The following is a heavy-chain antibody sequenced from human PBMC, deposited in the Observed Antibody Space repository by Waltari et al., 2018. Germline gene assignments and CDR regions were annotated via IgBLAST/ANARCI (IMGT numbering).Heavy chain of an antibody. CDR3: ARDRSRGYSYGHFDY. V-gene: IGHV4-4*07. CDR1: GGSISSYY. CDR2: IYTSGST. Sequence: QVQLQESGPGLVKPSETLSLTCTVSGGSISSYYWSWIRQPAGKGLEWIGRIYTSGSTNPNPSLKRRVSMSGDTSKNQFSLKLSSVTAADTAVYYCARDRSRGYSYGHFDYWGQGTLVTVSS. D-gene: IGHD5-18*01. J-gene: IGHJ4*02.